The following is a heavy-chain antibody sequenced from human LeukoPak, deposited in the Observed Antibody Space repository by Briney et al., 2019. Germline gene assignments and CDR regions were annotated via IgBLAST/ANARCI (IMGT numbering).Heavy chain of an antibody. V-gene: IGHV3-7*01. CDR3: ARVVGFIAAANLDY. D-gene: IGHD6-13*01. CDR1: GFTFSSYW. J-gene: IGHJ4*02. CDR2: IKQDGSEK. Sequence: GGYLRLSCAASGFTFSSYWMSWVRQAPGKGLEWVANIKQDGSEKYYVDSVKGRFTIYRDNAKNSLYLQMNSLRAEDTAVYYCARVVGFIAAANLDYWGQGTLVTVSS.